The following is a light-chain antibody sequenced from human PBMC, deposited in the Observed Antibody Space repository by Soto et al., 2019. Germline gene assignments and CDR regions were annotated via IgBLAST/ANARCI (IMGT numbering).Light chain of an antibody. J-gene: IGKJ4*01. CDR1: QSVSSN. CDR2: GAS. CDR3: QQYNNWPLT. Sequence: EIGMTHSPATLSVSPGEGATLSCRASQSVSSNLAWYQQRPGQAPRLLIYGASTRATGIPARFSGSASGTEFTLTISSLQSEDFGVYYCQQYNNWPLTFGGGTKVDI. V-gene: IGKV3-15*01.